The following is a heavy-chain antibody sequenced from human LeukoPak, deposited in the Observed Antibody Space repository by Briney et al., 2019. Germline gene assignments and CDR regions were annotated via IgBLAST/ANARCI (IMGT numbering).Heavy chain of an antibody. D-gene: IGHD4-23*01. V-gene: IGHV4-59*01. CDR1: GVSISYNY. Sequence: PSETLSLTCTVSGVSISYNYWSWIRQPPGKGLEWIGQIFYTGTTEYNPSLKSRVSMSLDTSKNHFSLRLSSVTAGDTAVYCCARQHGGNYLDFWGQGTLVTVSS. CDR3: ARQHGGNYLDF. CDR2: IFYTGTT. J-gene: IGHJ4*02.